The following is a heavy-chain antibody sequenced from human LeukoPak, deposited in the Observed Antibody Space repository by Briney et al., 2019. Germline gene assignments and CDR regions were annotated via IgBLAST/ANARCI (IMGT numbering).Heavy chain of an antibody. V-gene: IGHV3-48*01. CDR3: ARDLIQYCSGGSCYNTDYYYGMDV. Sequence: GGSLRLSCAASGFTFSSYSMNWVRQAPGKGLEWVSYISSSSSTIYYADSVKGRFTISRDNAKNSLYLQMNSLRAEDTAVYYCARDLIQYCSGGSCYNTDYYYGMDVWGQGTTVTVSS. D-gene: IGHD2-15*01. CDR2: ISSSSSTI. CDR1: GFTFSSYS. J-gene: IGHJ6*02.